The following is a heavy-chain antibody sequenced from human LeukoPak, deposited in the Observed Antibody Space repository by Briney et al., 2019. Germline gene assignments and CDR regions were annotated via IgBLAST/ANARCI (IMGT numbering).Heavy chain of an antibody. Sequence: GGSLRLSCAASGFTFSSYSMNWVRQAPGKGLEWVSSISSSSSYIYYADSVKGRFTISRDSAKNSLYLQMNSLRAEDTAVYYCARQAVVDYFDYWGQGTLVTVSS. CDR1: GFTFSSYS. CDR2: ISSSSSYI. D-gene: IGHD2-15*01. V-gene: IGHV3-21*01. CDR3: ARQAVVDYFDY. J-gene: IGHJ4*02.